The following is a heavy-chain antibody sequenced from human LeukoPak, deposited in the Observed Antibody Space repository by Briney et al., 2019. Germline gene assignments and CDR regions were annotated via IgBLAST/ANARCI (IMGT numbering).Heavy chain of an antibody. Sequence: GGSLRLSCAASGFTFSSYTMNWVRQAPGKGLEWVSSISGSSNYIYHADSVKGRFTISRDNAKNSLYLQMNSLRAEDTAVYYCARDAYGSSVDYWGQGTLLTVSS. D-gene: IGHD1-26*01. J-gene: IGHJ4*02. V-gene: IGHV3-21*01. CDR2: ISGSSNYI. CDR1: GFTFSSYT. CDR3: ARDAYGSSVDY.